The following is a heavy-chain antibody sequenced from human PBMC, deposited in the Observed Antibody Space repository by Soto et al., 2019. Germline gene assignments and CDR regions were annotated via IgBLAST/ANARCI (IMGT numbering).Heavy chain of an antibody. D-gene: IGHD3-22*01. J-gene: IGHJ4*02. V-gene: IGHV3-23*01. CDR2: LSGSGVST. CDR1: GFTFSNYA. CDR3: AKIESRFYYDSSGYYPFGY. Sequence: PGGSLRLSCAASGFTFSNYAMTWVRQAPGKGLEWVSALSGSGVSTYYADSVTGRFTISRDNSKNTVYPQMNSLRAEDTAVYYSAKIESRFYYDSSGYYPFGYWGQGTLVTVS.